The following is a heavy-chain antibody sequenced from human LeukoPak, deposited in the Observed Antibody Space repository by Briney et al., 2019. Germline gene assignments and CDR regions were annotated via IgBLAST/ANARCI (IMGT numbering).Heavy chain of an antibody. CDR1: GFSFNSYD. CDR2: ISTSGGYT. Sequence: GGSLRLSCVGSGFSFNSYDMGWVRQTPGKGLEWVSAISTSGGYTEDADSVKGRFTISRDNSQNTLFLQMNSLRAEDTAVYYCAKKPATIKFPFDNWGQGTLVTVSS. J-gene: IGHJ4*02. D-gene: IGHD5-24*01. CDR3: AKKPATIKFPFDN. V-gene: IGHV3-23*01.